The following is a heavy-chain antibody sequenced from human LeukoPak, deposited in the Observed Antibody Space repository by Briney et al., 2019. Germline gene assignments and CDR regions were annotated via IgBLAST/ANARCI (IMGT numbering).Heavy chain of an antibody. D-gene: IGHD2-2*03. J-gene: IGHJ4*02. Sequence: GGSLRLSCAASGFTFSSYGMHWVRQAPGKGLEWVAFIRYDGSNKYYVDSVKGRFTISRDNSKNTLYLQMNSLRDEDTAVYYCAKGSGWILFDDWGQGTLVTVSS. V-gene: IGHV3-30*02. CDR1: GFTFSSYG. CDR3: AKGSGWILFDD. CDR2: IRYDGSNK.